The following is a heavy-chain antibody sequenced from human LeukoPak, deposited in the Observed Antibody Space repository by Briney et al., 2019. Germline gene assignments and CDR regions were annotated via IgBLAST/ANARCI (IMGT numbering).Heavy chain of an antibody. CDR2: IYPGESDT. J-gene: IGHJ4*02. D-gene: IGHD1-14*01. CDR1: GYSFTSYW. V-gene: IGHV5-51*01. Sequence: NRGETLKISCKGSGYSFTSYWIGWVRQMPGKGLEWMGIIYPGESDTRYSQSFQGQVTISADKSISTAYLQWRSLKASDTAMYYCARLTTVPDYWGQGTLVTVSS. CDR3: ARLTTVPDY.